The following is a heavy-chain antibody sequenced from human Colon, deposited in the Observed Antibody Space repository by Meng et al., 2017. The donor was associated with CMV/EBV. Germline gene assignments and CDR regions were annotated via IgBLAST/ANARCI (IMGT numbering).Heavy chain of an antibody. V-gene: IGHV4-59*01. J-gene: IGHJ4*02. D-gene: IGHD3-10*01. CDR2: IYYTGAT. CDR3: ARTQLWFGASYYSDY. Sequence: SETLSLTCTVSGGSISPYYWSWIRQPPGKGLEWIGYIYYTGATDYNPSLKSRVTISVDASKIQVSLKVRSVTAADTAVYFCARTQLWFGASYYSDYWGQGTLVTSPQ. CDR1: GGSISPYY.